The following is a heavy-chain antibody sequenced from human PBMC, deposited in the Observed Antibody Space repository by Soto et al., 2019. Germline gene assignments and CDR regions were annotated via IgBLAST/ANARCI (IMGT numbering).Heavy chain of an antibody. V-gene: IGHV1-46*01. J-gene: IGHJ4*02. CDR1: GYTFTNYY. CDR2: LDPSAGYT. D-gene: IGHD1-1*01. CDR3: ARSPVTTGTTLFYFDS. Sequence: QVQLVQSGAEVKKPGASVKVSCKASGYTFTNYYMHWVRPAPGQGLEWMGLLDPSAGYTTFAQQVKGRVGMTRDLSASTGHMELYSLRSEDTAVYYCARSPVTTGTTLFYFDSWGQGALVTVSS.